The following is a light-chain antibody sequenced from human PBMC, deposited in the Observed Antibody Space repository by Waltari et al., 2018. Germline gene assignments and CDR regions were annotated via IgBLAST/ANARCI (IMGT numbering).Light chain of an antibody. CDR1: SGHSTYA. J-gene: IGLJ1*01. CDR2: LNSDGTY. CDR3: QAWGTGIV. Sequence: QLVLTQSPSASASLGASVKLTCTLSSGHSTYAIAWHQQQPEKGPRYLMKLNSDGTYTKGDGIPDRFSGSSSGAERYLTISSLQFEDAADYYCQAWGTGIVFGTGTKVTVL. V-gene: IGLV4-69*01.